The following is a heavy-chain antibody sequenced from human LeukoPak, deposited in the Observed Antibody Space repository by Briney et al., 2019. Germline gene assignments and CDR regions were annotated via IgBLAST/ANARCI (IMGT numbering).Heavy chain of an antibody. V-gene: IGHV3-23*01. CDR1: GFTFSSYA. J-gene: IGHJ4*02. CDR2: ISGSGGST. D-gene: IGHD5-12*01. CDR3: AAWARSGYALFDY. Sequence: GGSLRLSCAASGFTFSSYAMSWVRQAPGKGLEWVSAISGSGGSTYYADSVKGRFTISRDDSKNTLYLQMNSLRAEDTAVYYCAAWARSGYALFDYWGQGTLVTVSS.